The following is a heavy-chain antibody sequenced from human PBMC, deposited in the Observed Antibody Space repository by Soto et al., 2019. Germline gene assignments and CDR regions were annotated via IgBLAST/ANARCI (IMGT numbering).Heavy chain of an antibody. CDR3: VKGEVMIFGVVTFDR. CDR1: GFTFSNSA. D-gene: IGHD3-3*01. J-gene: IGHJ5*02. CDR2: ITSYGGTT. V-gene: IGHV3-64D*06. Sequence: PGGSLRLSCSASGFTFSNSAMYWVRQAPGKGLEYVATITSYGGTTYYADSVKGRFTISRDSSKNILYLQMSSLRPEDTAVYYCVKGEVMIFGVVTFDRWGQGTLVTVSS.